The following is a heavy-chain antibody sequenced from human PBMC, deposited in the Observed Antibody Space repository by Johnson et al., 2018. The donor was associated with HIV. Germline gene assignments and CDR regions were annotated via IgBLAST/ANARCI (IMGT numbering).Heavy chain of an antibody. J-gene: IGHJ3*02. D-gene: IGHD3-22*01. CDR3: ASPSSGYSGVKAFDI. CDR1: GFTFSDYY. Sequence: QVQLVESGGGLVKPGGSLRLSCAASGFTFSDYYMSWIRQAPGKGLEWVSYISSSGSTIYYADPVKGRFTISRDNSKNTLYLQMNSLRAEDTAVYYCASPSSGYSGVKAFDIWGHGTMVTVSS. CDR2: ISSSGSTI. V-gene: IGHV3-11*04.